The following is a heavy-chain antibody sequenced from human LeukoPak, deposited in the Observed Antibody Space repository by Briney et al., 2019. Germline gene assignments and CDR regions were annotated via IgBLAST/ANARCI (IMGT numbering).Heavy chain of an antibody. V-gene: IGHV3-48*01. Sequence: PGGSLRLSCEGSGFSLSAYNMNWVRQAPGKGLESVSYISSSSATIFYADSVKGRFTISRDNAKNSLYLQMNSLRAEDTAVYYCARDLVVVPPFDYWGQGTLVTVSS. CDR2: ISSSSATI. J-gene: IGHJ4*02. CDR3: ARDLVVVPPFDY. D-gene: IGHD2-2*01. CDR1: GFSLSAYN.